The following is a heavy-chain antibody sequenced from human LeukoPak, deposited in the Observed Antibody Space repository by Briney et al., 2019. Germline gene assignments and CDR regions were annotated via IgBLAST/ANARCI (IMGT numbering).Heavy chain of an antibody. V-gene: IGHV3-21*01. CDR1: GFTFSSYS. CDR3: ARDLPNYDSRSFDY. Sequence: PGGSLRLSCAASGFTFSSYSMNWVRQAPGKGLEWVSSISSSSSYIYYADSVKGRFTISRDNAKNSLYLQMNSLRAEDTAVYYCARDLPNYDSRSFDYWGQGSLVTVSS. J-gene: IGHJ4*02. CDR2: ISSSSSYI. D-gene: IGHD3-22*01.